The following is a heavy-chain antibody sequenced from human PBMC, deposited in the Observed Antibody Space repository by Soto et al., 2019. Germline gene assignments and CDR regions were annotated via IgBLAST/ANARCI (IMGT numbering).Heavy chain of an antibody. Sequence: EVQLVESGGGLVQPGGSLRLSCAASGFTFSGYSMNWVRQAPGKGLEWISYITTGGMTIYYADSVRGRFTISRDNAKSSMDLQMHSLRAEDTAVYYCEREYYQLVNYYYYYMDVWGEGTTVTVSS. D-gene: IGHD2-2*01. V-gene: IGHV3-48*01. CDR1: GFTFSGYS. CDR2: ITTGGMTI. J-gene: IGHJ6*03. CDR3: EREYYQLVNYYYYYMDV.